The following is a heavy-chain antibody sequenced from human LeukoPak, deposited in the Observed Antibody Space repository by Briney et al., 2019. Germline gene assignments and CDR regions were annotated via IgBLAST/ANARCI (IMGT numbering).Heavy chain of an antibody. J-gene: IGHJ4*02. D-gene: IGHD3-9*01. CDR3: ARLQYYDILTGCPGYYFDY. Sequence: ASVKVSCKASGYTFTSYGIIWVRQAPGQGLEWMGWISAYNGNTNYAQKLQGRVTMTTDTSTSTAYMELRSLRSDDTAVYYCARLQYYDILTGCPGYYFDYWGQGTLVTVSS. V-gene: IGHV1-18*01. CDR2: ISAYNGNT. CDR1: GYTFTSYG.